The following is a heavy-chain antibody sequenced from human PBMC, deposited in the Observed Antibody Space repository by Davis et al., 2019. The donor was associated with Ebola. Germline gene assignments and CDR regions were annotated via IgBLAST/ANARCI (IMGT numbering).Heavy chain of an antibody. D-gene: IGHD5/OR15-5a*01. J-gene: IGHJ4*02. CDR3: ARVYRI. CDR1: GFTFSSYA. CDR2: ISYDGSNK. V-gene: IGHV3-30-3*01. Sequence: GGSLRLSCAASGFTFSSYAMHWVRQAPGKGLEWVAVISYDGSNKYYADSVKGRFTISRDNAKNSLYLQMNSLRAEDTAVYYCARVYRIWGQGTLVTVSS.